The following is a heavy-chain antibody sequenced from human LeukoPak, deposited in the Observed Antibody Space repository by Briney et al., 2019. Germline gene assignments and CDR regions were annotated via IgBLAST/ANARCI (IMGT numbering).Heavy chain of an antibody. CDR2: INPNSGGT. Sequence: ASVKVSCTASGYTFTVYYMHWVRQAPGQGLEWMGRINPNSGGTNYAQKFQGRVTMTRDTSISTAYMELSRLRSDDTAVYYCARNSVATPRDAFDIWGQGTMVTVSS. V-gene: IGHV1-2*06. CDR3: ARNSVATPRDAFDI. J-gene: IGHJ3*02. CDR1: GYTFTVYY. D-gene: IGHD5-12*01.